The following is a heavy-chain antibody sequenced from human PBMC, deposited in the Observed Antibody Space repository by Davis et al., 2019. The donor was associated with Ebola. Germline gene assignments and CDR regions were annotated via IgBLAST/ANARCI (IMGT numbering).Heavy chain of an antibody. J-gene: IGHJ4*02. Sequence: AGSLRLSCAASGFTFSGSAMHWVRQSSGKGLEWVGRIRSKANSYATAYAASVKGRFTISRDDSKNTAYLQMNSLKAEDTAVYYCTSTTGTNDYWGQGTLVTVSS. D-gene: IGHD1-1*01. CDR1: GFTFSGSA. CDR3: TSTTGTNDY. CDR2: IRSKANSYAT. V-gene: IGHV3-73*01.